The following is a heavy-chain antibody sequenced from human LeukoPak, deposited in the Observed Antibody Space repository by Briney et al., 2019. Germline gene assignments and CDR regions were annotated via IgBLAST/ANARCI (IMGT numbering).Heavy chain of an antibody. J-gene: IGHJ4*02. CDR1: GFIFSSYW. CDR3: ARGYSAYGTDY. CDR2: LNGDGSST. Sequence: PGGSLRLSRVGSGFIFSSYWMHWVRQAPGKGPVWVSGLNGDGSSTTYADSVKGRFTISRDNAKNTLYLQMNSLRAEDAAVYYCARGYSAYGTDYWGQGTLVTVSS. V-gene: IGHV3-74*01. D-gene: IGHD5-12*01.